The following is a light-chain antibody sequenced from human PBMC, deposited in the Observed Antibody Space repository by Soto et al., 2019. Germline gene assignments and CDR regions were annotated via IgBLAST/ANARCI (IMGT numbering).Light chain of an antibody. CDR3: QQYNSYSQT. Sequence: DVQMTQSPSTLSASVGDRVTITCRASQSISSWLAWYQQKPGKAPKLPIYKASSIESGVPSRFSGSGSVTEFTLSISSVQPADLPTYYCQQYNSYSQTFGQGTKVEIQ. CDR2: KAS. CDR1: QSISSW. V-gene: IGKV1-5*03. J-gene: IGKJ1*01.